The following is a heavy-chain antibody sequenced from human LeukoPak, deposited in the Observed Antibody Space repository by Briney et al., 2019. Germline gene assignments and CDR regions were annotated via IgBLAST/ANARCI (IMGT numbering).Heavy chain of an antibody. Sequence: PGGSLRLSCAASGFTFDDYGMSWVRQAPGKGLEWVSFISSSSSYIYYADSLKGRFTISRDNAKNSLYLQMNSLRAEDTAVYYCAKGILGGSGWYVGYYFDYWGQGTLVTVSS. V-gene: IGHV3-21*04. J-gene: IGHJ4*02. CDR3: AKGILGGSGWYVGYYFDY. CDR2: ISSSSSYI. D-gene: IGHD6-19*01. CDR1: GFTFDDYG.